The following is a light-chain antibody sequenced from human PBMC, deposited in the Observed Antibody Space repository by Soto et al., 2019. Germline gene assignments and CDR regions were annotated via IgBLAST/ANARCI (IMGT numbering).Light chain of an antibody. CDR3: SSYTSTTTPWV. CDR1: SSDVGVYNY. V-gene: IGLV2-14*01. CDR2: EVS. J-gene: IGLJ3*02. Sequence: QSALTQPASVSGSPGQSITISCTGTSSDVGVYNYVSWYQQHPGKAPKLMIYEVSNRPSGVSNRFSGSKSGNTASLTISGLQAEDEADYYCSSYTSTTTPWVFGGGTKLTVL.